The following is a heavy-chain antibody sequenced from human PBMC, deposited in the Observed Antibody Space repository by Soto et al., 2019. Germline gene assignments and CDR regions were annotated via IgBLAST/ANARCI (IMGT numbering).Heavy chain of an antibody. V-gene: IGHV4-59*01. D-gene: IGHD3-3*01. CDR1: GGSISSYY. J-gene: IGHJ3*02. Sequence: QVQLQESGPGLVKPSETLSLTCTVSGGSISSYYWSWIRQPPGKGLEWIGSIYYSGSTNYNPSLKSRVTLSVDTSKNQFSLKLSSVTAADTAVYYCARQNYDFWSGYLIDAFDIWGQGTMVTVSS. CDR3: ARQNYDFWSGYLIDAFDI. CDR2: IYYSGST.